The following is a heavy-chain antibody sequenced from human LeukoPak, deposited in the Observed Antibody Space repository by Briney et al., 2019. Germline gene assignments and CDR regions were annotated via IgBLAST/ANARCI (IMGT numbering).Heavy chain of an antibody. CDR3: ARFSRLEVYNRAFDI. CDR2: INSDGRST. D-gene: IGHD5-24*01. CDR1: GFTFSRYW. Sequence: GGPQTLSCTASGFTFSRYWMHWVRQAPGKGLVWASRINSDGRSTSYMDPVKGRFTISRNNSKNTLYLQMNSLRAEDTAVYYGARFSRLEVYNRAFDIWGQGTMVTVSS. V-gene: IGHV3-74*01. J-gene: IGHJ3*02.